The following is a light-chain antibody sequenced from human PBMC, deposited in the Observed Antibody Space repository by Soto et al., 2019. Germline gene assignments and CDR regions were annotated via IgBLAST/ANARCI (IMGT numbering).Light chain of an antibody. CDR3: QQRSNWPLT. V-gene: IGKV1-33*01. J-gene: IGKJ4*01. CDR1: QDINKN. CDR2: DAS. Sequence: DIQMTQSPSSLSASVGDRVTITCQASQDINKNLIWYQQKPGKAPKLLIYDASDLETGVPSRFSGSGSGTDFTLTISSLEPEDFAVYYCQQRSNWPLTFGGGTKVDIK.